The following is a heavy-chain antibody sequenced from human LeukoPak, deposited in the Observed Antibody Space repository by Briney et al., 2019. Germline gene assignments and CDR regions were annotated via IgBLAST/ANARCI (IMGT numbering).Heavy chain of an antibody. CDR3: ARQGGSDNSSSWYDAGYDAFDI. CDR2: INTRGST. J-gene: IGHJ3*02. V-gene: IGHV4-61*02. Sequence: SQTLSLTCTVSGGSISSGSYYWSWIRQPAGKGLEWIGRINTRGSTNYNPSLKSRVTISVDTSKNQFSLKLSSVTAADTAVYYCARQGGSDNSSSWYDAGYDAFDIWGQGTMVTVSS. CDR1: GGSISSGSYY. D-gene: IGHD6-13*01.